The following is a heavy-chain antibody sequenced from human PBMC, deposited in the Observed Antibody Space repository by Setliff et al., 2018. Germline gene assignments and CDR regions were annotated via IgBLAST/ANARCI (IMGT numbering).Heavy chain of an antibody. CDR3: ARGRRGNYDFWSGYSNWFDP. CDR1: GYTFTGYY. V-gene: IGHV1-8*03. CDR2: IIPIFGTA. J-gene: IGHJ5*02. D-gene: IGHD3-3*01. Sequence: ASVKVSCKASGYTFTGYYMHWVRQAPGQGLEWMGGIIPIFGTANYAQKFQGRVTITRNTSISTAYMELSSLRSEDTAVYYCARGRRGNYDFWSGYSNWFDPWGQGTLVTVSS.